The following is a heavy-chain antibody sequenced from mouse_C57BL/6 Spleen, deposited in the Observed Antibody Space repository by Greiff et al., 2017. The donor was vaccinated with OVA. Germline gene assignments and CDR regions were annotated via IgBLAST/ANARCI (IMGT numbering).Heavy chain of an antibody. D-gene: IGHD2-4*01. CDR1: GYTFTDYY. CDR2: INPYNGGT. J-gene: IGHJ4*01. Sequence: EVQLQRSGPVLVKPGASVKMSCKASGYTFTDYYMNWVKQSHGKSLEWIGVINPYNGGTSYNQKFKGKATLTVDKSSSTAYMELNSLTSEDSAVYYCARANDDYDGGNAMDYWGQGTSVTVSS. CDR3: ARANDDYDGGNAMDY. V-gene: IGHV1-19*01.